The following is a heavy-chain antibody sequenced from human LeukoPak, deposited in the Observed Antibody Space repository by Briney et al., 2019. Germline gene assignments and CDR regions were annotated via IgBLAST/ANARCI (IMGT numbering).Heavy chain of an antibody. CDR2: MNPNSGNT. V-gene: IGHV1-8*02. J-gene: IGHJ6*02. Sequence: ASVKVSCKASGGTFSSYAISWVRQAPGQGLEWMGWMNPNSGNTGYAQKFQGRVTMTRNTSISTAYMELSSLRSEDTAVYYCARVPGGGTTGYYYGMDVWGQGTTVTVSS. CDR3: ARVPGGGTTGYYYGMDV. CDR1: GGTFSSYA. D-gene: IGHD1-1*01.